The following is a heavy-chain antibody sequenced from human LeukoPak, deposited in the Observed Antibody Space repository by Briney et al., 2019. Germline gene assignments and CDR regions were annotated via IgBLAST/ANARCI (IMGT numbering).Heavy chain of an antibody. V-gene: IGHV3-21*01. CDR3: ARAPLHLAMYHYFDY. CDR1: GFTFTNHG. J-gene: IGHJ4*02. Sequence: GGSLRLSCAASGFTFTNHGMSWVRQAPGKGLEWVSYISSSSSYIHYADSVKGRFTISRDNAKKSLYLQMNSLRAEDTAVYYCARAPLHLAMYHYFDYWGQGTLVTVSS. D-gene: IGHD2-2*01. CDR2: ISSSSSYI.